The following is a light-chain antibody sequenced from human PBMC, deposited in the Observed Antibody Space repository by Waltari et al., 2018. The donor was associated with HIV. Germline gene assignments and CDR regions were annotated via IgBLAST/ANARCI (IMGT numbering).Light chain of an antibody. J-gene: IGLJ1*01. Sequence: QSVLTQPPSASGTPGQRVTISCSGSSSNIGNNTVNWYQQLPGTAPKLLIYSKNQRPSGVPYRFSGSKSGTSASLAISGLQSEDEADYYCAARDDSLNGYVFGTGTKVTVL. CDR2: SKN. V-gene: IGLV1-44*01. CDR1: SSNIGNNT. CDR3: AARDDSLNGYV.